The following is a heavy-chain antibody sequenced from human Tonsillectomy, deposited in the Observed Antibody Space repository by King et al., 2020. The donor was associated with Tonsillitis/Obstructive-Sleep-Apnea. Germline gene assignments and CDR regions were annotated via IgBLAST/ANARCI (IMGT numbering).Heavy chain of an antibody. J-gene: IGHJ4*02. V-gene: IGHV4-4*02. CDR3: ARAGPYSSSWNPFDY. D-gene: IGHD6-13*01. CDR1: GGSISSSNW. Sequence: VQLQESGPGLVKPSGTLSLTCAVSGGSISSSNWWSWVRQPPGKGLEWIGEIYLSGSTNYNPSLKSRVTISVDKSKNQFSLKLSSVTAADTAVYYCARAGPYSSSWNPFDYWGQGTLVTVSS. CDR2: IYLSGST.